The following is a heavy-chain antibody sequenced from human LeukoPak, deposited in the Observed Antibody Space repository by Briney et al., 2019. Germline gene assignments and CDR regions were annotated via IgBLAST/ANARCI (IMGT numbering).Heavy chain of an antibody. CDR2: IYYSGST. CDR3: ARVMGGYYYYMDV. V-gene: IGHV4-39*01. J-gene: IGHJ6*03. Sequence: SETLSLTCTVSGGSISSSSYYWGWIRQPPGKGLVWIGSIYYSGSTYYNPSLKSRVTISVDTSKNQFSLKLSSVTAADTAVYYCARVMGGYYYYMDVWGKGTTVTISS. CDR1: GGSISSSSYY. D-gene: IGHD3-16*01.